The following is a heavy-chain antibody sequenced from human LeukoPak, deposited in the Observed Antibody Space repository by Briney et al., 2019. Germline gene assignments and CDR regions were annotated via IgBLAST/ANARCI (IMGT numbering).Heavy chain of an antibody. V-gene: IGHV3-64*01. CDR1: GFTFSSYA. CDR2: ISSNGGST. D-gene: IGHD2-21*02. Sequence: PGGSLRLSCAASGFTFSSYAMHWVRQAPGKGLEYVSAISSNGGSTYYANSVKGRFTISRDNSKNTLYLQMGSLRAEDMAVYYCARGPDCGGDCHLDYWGQGTLVTVSS. J-gene: IGHJ4*02. CDR3: ARGPDCGGDCHLDY.